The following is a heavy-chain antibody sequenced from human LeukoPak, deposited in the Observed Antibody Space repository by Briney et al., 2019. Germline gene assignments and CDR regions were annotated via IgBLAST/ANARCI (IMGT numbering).Heavy chain of an antibody. CDR1: GYTFISFG. V-gene: IGHV1-18*01. Sequence: ASVKVSCKASGYTFISFGISWVRQAPGQGLEWMGWISPSSGNTNYAQKSQDRLTMSTDTSTGIAYMHLRSLRSDDTAVYYCARAGTTVTGGDAFDIWGQGTMVPVSS. CDR2: ISPSSGNT. J-gene: IGHJ3*02. CDR3: ARAGTTVTGGDAFDI. D-gene: IGHD1-1*01.